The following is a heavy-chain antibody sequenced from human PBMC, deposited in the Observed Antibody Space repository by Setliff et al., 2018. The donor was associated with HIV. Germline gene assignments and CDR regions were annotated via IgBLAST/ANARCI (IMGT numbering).Heavy chain of an antibody. V-gene: IGHV1-46*03. Sequence: VASVKVSCKASGYTFISYYIHWVRQAPGQGLEWMGIINSSGDSTSYAQKFQGRVTMTRDTSTSTVYMELSSLTYEDTAIYYCASGFRATVPDYWGQGTLVTVS. D-gene: IGHD4-17*01. CDR3: ASGFRATVPDY. CDR1: GYTFISYY. J-gene: IGHJ4*02. CDR2: INSSGDST.